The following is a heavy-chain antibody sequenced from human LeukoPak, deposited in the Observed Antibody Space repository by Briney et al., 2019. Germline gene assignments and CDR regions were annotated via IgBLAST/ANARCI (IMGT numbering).Heavy chain of an antibody. J-gene: IGHJ4*02. Sequence: GSLRLSCAASGFTFSTYAMSWVRQSPGKGLEWISTISNDGVYTFHADSVKGRLTISRDNSKNTLYLQMDSLRAEDTAIYYCAKGSSGGRPYYFDYWGQGTLVTVSS. V-gene: IGHV3-23*01. D-gene: IGHD3-22*01. CDR1: GFTFSTYA. CDR2: ISNDGVYT. CDR3: AKGSSGGRPYYFDY.